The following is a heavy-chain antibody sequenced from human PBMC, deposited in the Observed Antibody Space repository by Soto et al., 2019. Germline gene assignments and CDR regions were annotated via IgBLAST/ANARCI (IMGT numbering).Heavy chain of an antibody. Sequence: ASVKVSCKASGYTFTSYYMHWVRQAPGQGLEWMGIINPSGGSTSYAQKFQGRVTMTRDTSTSTVYMELSSLRSEDTAVYYCAREGRYYDSSVHHEDVWGQGTTVTVSS. J-gene: IGHJ6*02. CDR2: INPSGGST. V-gene: IGHV1-46*03. CDR3: AREGRYYDSSVHHEDV. D-gene: IGHD3-22*01. CDR1: GYTFTSYY.